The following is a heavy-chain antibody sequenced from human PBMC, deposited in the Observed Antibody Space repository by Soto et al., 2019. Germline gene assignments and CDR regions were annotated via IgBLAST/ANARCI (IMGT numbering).Heavy chain of an antibody. J-gene: IGHJ4*03. V-gene: IGHV3-33*01. CDR1: ECTIISYG. CDR2: IWYDGSNK. D-gene: IGHD2-8*01. Sequence: LRLPSTAAECTIISYGSHCVLQTPGKGLEWVAVIWYDGSNKYYADSVKGRFTISRDNSKNTLYLQMNSLRAEDMAVSYCGRDFLIGGYFDYWGEGTLVTVSS. CDR3: GRDFLIGGYFDY.